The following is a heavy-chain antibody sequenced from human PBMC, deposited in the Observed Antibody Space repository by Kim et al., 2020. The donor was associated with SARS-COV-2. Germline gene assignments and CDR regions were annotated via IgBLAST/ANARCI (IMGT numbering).Heavy chain of an antibody. J-gene: IGHJ4*02. D-gene: IGHD1-26*01. CDR1: GFRFSDYW. CDR2: INQDGNMK. CDR3: VRIRRSESFNY. Sequence: GGSLRLSCAASGFRFSDYWMSWVRQAPGKGLEWVANINQDGNMKQYVDSVKGRFTISRDNAKNSQYLQMNSLRAEDTAIYYCVRIRRSESFNYWGQGTLVTVSS. V-gene: IGHV3-7*03.